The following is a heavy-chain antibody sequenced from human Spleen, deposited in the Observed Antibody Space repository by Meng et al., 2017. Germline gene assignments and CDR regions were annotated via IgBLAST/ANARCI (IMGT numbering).Heavy chain of an antibody. J-gene: IGHJ4*02. D-gene: IGHD2-2*01. CDR2: INSVTGNP. CDR1: GYTLTDYD. V-gene: IGHV7-4-1*02. CDR3: TRDGYSDCSSTSCFDY. Sequence: QGELVQSGSELKIPGASVKVSCKASGYTLTDYDINWVRQAPGQGLEWMGWINSVTGNPTYARGFTGRFVFSLDTSVSTAYLQISSLKTDDTAMYYCTRDGYSDCSSTSCFDYWGQGTLVTVSS.